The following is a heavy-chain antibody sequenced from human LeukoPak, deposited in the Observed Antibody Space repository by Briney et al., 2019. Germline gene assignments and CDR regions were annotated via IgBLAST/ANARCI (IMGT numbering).Heavy chain of an antibody. CDR1: GFTFSSYA. D-gene: IGHD3-22*01. CDR2: ISGSGGST. V-gene: IGHV3-23*01. Sequence: HPGGSLRLSCAASGFTFSSYAMSWVRQAPGKGLEWVSAISGSGGSTYYADSVKGRFTISRDNSKNTLYLQMNSLRAEDTAVYYCAKGKTYYYDNSGYYYLDYWGQGTLVTVSS. CDR3: AKGKTYYYDNSGYYYLDY. J-gene: IGHJ4*02.